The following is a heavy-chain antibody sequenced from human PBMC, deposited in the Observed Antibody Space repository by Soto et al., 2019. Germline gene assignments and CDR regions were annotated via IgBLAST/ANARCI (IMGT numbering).Heavy chain of an antibody. D-gene: IGHD4-17*01. Sequence: QVQLVESGGGVVQPGRSLRLSCAASGFTFSSYGMHWVRQAPGKGLEWVAVISYDGSNKYYADSVKGRFTISRDNSKNTLYLQMNSLRAEDTAVYYCANGDNDYGDSPPRPFDYWGQGTLVTVSS. CDR3: ANGDNDYGDSPPRPFDY. J-gene: IGHJ4*02. V-gene: IGHV3-30*18. CDR2: ISYDGSNK. CDR1: GFTFSSYG.